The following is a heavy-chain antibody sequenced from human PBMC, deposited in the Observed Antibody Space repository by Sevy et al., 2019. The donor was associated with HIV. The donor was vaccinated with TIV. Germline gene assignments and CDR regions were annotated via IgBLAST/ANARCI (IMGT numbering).Heavy chain of an antibody. J-gene: IGHJ6*02. CDR2: IYYSVST. CDR3: ARLRYSSGWTGGYYYGMDV. D-gene: IGHD6-19*01. V-gene: IGHV4-39*01. Sequence: SETLSLTCTVSGGSISSSSYYWGWIRQPPGKGLEWIGSIYYSVSTYYNPSLKSRVTISVDTSKNQFSLKLSSVTAADTAVYYCARLRYSSGWTGGYYYGMDVWGQGTTVTVSS. CDR1: GGSISSSSYY.